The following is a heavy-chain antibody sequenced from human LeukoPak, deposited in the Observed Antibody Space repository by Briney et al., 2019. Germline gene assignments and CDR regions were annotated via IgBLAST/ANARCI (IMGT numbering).Heavy chain of an antibody. CDR2: INPNGGYT. Sequence: GASVKVSCKASGYTFTSYYMHWVRQAPGQGLEWMGIINPNGGYTNYAQKFQGRVTMTRDTSTSTAYMELRSLRSDDTAVYYCARDLGYNRGEDAFDIWGQGTMVTVSS. D-gene: IGHD1-1*01. CDR3: ARDLGYNRGEDAFDI. V-gene: IGHV1-46*01. J-gene: IGHJ3*02. CDR1: GYTFTSYY.